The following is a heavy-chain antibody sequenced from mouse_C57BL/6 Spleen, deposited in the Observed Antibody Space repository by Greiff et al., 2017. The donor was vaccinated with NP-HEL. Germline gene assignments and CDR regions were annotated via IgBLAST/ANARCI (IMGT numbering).Heavy chain of an antibody. CDR3: ARHGSSWFAY. D-gene: IGHD1-1*01. CDR2: ISGGGGNT. V-gene: IGHV5-9*01. J-gene: IGHJ3*01. Sequence: DVMLVESGGGLVKPGGSLKLSCAASGFTFSSYTMSWVRQTPEKRLEWVATISGGGGNTYYPDSVKGRFTISRDNAKNTLYLQMSSLRSEDTALYYCARHGSSWFAYWGQGTLVTVSA. CDR1: GFTFSSYT.